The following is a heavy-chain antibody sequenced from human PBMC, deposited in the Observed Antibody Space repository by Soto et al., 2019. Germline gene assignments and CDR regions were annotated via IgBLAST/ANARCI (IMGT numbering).Heavy chain of an antibody. V-gene: IGHV1-18*01. D-gene: IGHD3-10*01. CDR1: GYTFTSYG. CDR3: ARGDRITYCYYGMDV. CDR2: ISAYNGNT. Sequence: QVPLVQSGAEVKKPGASVKVSCKASGYTFTSYGISWVRQAPGQVLEWMGWISAYNGNTNDAQKLQGRVTMTTDTSTSTAYMELRSLRSDDTAVYYCARGDRITYCYYGMDVWGQGTTVTVSS. J-gene: IGHJ6*02.